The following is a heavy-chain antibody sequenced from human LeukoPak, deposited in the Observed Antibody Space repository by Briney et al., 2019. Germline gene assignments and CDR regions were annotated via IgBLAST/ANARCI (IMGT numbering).Heavy chain of an antibody. Sequence: SETLSLTCAVSGGSISSGGYSWSWIRQPPGKGLEWIGYIYHSRSTYYNPSLKSRVTILVDRSKNQFSLKLSSVTAADTAVYYCACGYYIYRFDYWGQGTLVTVSS. D-gene: IGHD3-22*01. CDR2: IYHSRST. V-gene: IGHV4-30-2*01. CDR3: ACGYYIYRFDY. CDR1: GGSISSGGYS. J-gene: IGHJ4*02.